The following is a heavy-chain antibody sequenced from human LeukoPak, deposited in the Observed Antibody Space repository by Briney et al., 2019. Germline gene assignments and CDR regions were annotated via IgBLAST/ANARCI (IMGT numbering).Heavy chain of an antibody. J-gene: IGHJ5*02. CDR2: MNPNSGNT. CDR3: ARGRGSGHKENWFDP. D-gene: IGHD6-19*01. CDR1: GHTFTTYD. V-gene: IGHV1-8*01. Sequence: VASVKVSCKASGHTFTTYDINWVRQATGQGLEWMGWMNPNSGNTGYTQKFQGRVTMTRNTSISTAYMELSSLRSEDTAVYYCARGRGSGHKENWFDPWGQGTLVTVSS.